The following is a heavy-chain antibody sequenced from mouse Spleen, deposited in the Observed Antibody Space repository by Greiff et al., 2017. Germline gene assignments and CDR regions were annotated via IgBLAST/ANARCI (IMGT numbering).Heavy chain of an antibody. J-gene: IGHJ4*01. CDR2: ISSGGGNT. Sequence: EVQLVESGGGLVKLGGSLKLSCAASGFTFSSYAMSWVRQTPEKRLEWVATISSGGGNTYYPDSVKGRFTISRDNAKNTLYLQMSSLKSEDTAMYYCARQGGVGNLDYYAMDYWGQGTSVTVSS. CDR3: ARQGGVGNLDYYAMDY. D-gene: IGHD2-1*01. CDR1: GFTFSSYA. V-gene: IGHV5-9-3*01.